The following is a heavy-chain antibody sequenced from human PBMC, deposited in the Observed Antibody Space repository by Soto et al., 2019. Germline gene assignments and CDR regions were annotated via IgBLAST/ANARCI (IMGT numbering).Heavy chain of an antibody. V-gene: IGHV4-30-2*01. Sequence: QLQLQESGSGLVKPSQTLSLTCAVSGGSISSCGYSWSWLRQPQGKGLEGNSYIFHSGSTCYNPSLKSRGTISVDAPKKHFSLELSSVTAADTAVYYCAREGGSGSPEWYFNVWGSGPLVTVSS. CDR1: GGSISSCGYS. D-gene: IGHD1-26*01. CDR2: IFHSGST. CDR3: AREGGSGSPEWYFNV. J-gene: IGHJ2*01.